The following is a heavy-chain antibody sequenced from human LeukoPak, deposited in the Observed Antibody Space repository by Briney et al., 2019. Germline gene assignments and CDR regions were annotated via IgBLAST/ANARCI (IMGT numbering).Heavy chain of an antibody. J-gene: IGHJ5*02. CDR1: GYSFTSYW. Sequence: GESLKISCKGSGYSFTSYWIRGVRQMPGKGLEWMGIIYPGDSDTRYSPSFQGQVTFSADKSISTAYLQWSSLKASDTAMYYCARWYSSSWGNWFDLWGQGTLVTVSS. CDR2: IYPGDSDT. CDR3: ARWYSSSWGNWFDL. D-gene: IGHD6-13*01. V-gene: IGHV5-51*01.